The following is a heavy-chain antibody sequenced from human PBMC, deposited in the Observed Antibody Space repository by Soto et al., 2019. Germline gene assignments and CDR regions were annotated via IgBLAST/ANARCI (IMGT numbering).Heavy chain of an antibody. CDR3: ARESIAAAGTVDY. Sequence: QVQLVESGGGVVQPGWSLRLSCAASGFTFSSYAIHWVRQAPGTGLEWVAVISDDGRNKYNAYSVKGRFTISRDNSKNTLYLQMNSLRAEDTAVYYCARESIAAAGTVDYWGQGTLVTVSS. D-gene: IGHD6-13*01. CDR1: GFTFSSYA. V-gene: IGHV3-30-3*01. J-gene: IGHJ4*02. CDR2: ISDDGRNK.